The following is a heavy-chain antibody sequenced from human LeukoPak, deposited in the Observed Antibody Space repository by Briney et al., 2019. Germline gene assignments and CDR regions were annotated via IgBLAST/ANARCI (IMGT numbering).Heavy chain of an antibody. D-gene: IGHD3-9*01. CDR1: GGSITSSY. CDR2: IHYTGST. J-gene: IGHJ5*02. V-gene: IGHV4-59*01. Sequence: AETLPLTCTVSGGSITSSYWSWIRQSPGKGLEWIGYIHYTGSTNYNPSLKSRVTMLIDTPKNQFSLKLSSVTAADTAVYYCARGRYSAGDNWFDPWGQGTLVTVSS. CDR3: ARGRYSAGDNWFDP.